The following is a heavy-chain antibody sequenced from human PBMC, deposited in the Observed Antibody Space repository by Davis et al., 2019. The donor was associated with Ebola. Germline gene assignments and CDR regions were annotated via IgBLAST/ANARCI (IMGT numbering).Heavy chain of an antibody. CDR2: INPNSGGT. CDR1: GYTFTSYY. J-gene: IGHJ3*02. CDR3: ARERATLLTGAFDI. D-gene: IGHD2-15*01. V-gene: IGHV1-2*02. Sequence: ASVKVSCKASGYTFTSYYMHWVRQAPGQGLEWMGWINPNSGGTNYAQKFQGRVTMTRDTSISTAYMELSRLRSDDTAVYYCARERATLLTGAFDIWGQGTMVTVSS.